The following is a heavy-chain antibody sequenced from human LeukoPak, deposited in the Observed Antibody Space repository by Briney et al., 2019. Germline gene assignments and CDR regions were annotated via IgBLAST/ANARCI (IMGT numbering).Heavy chain of an antibody. CDR1: GFTFSSYG. CDR2: IRYDGSNK. CDR3: AKEYSSSWPYYYYYYMDV. Sequence: GGSLRLSCAASGFTFSSYGMHWVRQAPGKGLEWVAFIRYDGSNKYYADSVKGRFTISRDNSKNTLYLQMNSLRAEDTVVYYCAKEYSSSWPYYYYYYMDVWGKGTTVTVSS. V-gene: IGHV3-30*02. D-gene: IGHD6-13*01. J-gene: IGHJ6*03.